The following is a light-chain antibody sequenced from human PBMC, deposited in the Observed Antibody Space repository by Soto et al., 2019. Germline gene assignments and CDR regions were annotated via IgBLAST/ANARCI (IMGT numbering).Light chain of an antibody. J-gene: IGKJ4*01. CDR1: QSVSRY. CDR2: DAS. V-gene: IGKV3-11*01. CDR3: QQRRDWPLT. Sequence: EIVLTQSPATLSLSPGERATLSCRASQSVSRYLAWYQQKPGLAPRLLIYDASNRATGIPARFSGSGSGTDFTLTTSSLEPEDFAVYYCQQRRDWPLTFGGGTKVEIK.